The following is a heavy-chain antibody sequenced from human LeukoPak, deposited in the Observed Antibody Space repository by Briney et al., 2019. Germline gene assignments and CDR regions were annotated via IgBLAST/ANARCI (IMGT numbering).Heavy chain of an antibody. CDR3: ASESPLYYDGNSGF. D-gene: IGHD4-23*01. Sequence: GGSLRLSCAVSGFTVSSNYMSWVRQAPGKGLEWVSGIYGGDSTYYADSVKGRFTISRDNSKNTLYLQMNSLGAEDTAVYYCASESPLYYDGNSGFWGQGALVTVSS. V-gene: IGHV3-53*01. CDR2: IYGGDST. J-gene: IGHJ4*02. CDR1: GFTVSSNY.